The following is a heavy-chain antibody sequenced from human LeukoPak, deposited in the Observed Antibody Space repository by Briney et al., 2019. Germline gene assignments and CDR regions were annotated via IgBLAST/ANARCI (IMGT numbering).Heavy chain of an antibody. V-gene: IGHV4-34*01. J-gene: IGHJ6*03. Sequence: PSETLSLTCAVYGGSFSGYYWSWIRQPPGKGLEWIGEINHSGSTNYNPSLKSRVTISVDTSKNQFSLKLSSVTAADTAVYYCARGDYDSRNNYYYYYMDVWGKGTTVTISS. CDR1: GGSFSGYY. CDR2: INHSGST. CDR3: ARGDYDSRNNYYYYYMDV. D-gene: IGHD3-22*01.